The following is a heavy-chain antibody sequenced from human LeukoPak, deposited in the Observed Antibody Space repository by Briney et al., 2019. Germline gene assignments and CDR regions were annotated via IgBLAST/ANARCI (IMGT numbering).Heavy chain of an antibody. CDR1: GGSISNYY. CDR2: IYSSGST. J-gene: IGHJ4*02. D-gene: IGHD6-6*01. Sequence: SETLSLTCTVSGGSISNYYWSWIRQPPGKGLEWIGYIYSSGSTNYNPSLKSRVTISVDTSKNQFSLKLSSVTAADTAVYYCARWQSSSYGMGYWGQGTLVTISS. CDR3: ARWQSSSYGMGY. V-gene: IGHV4-59*08.